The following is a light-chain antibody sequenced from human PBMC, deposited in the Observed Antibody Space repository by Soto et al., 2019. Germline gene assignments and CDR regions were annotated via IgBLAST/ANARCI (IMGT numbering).Light chain of an antibody. CDR2: EVT. V-gene: IGLV2-8*01. J-gene: IGLJ3*02. CDR1: SSDVGGYNY. Sequence: QSVLTQPPSASGSPGQSVAFSCTGTSSDVGGYNYVSWYQQHPGKAPKLMIYEVTKRPSGVPDRFSGSKSDNTASLTVSGLQAEDEADYYCSSYAGSNNFGVLFGGGTKLTVL. CDR3: SSYAGSNNFGVL.